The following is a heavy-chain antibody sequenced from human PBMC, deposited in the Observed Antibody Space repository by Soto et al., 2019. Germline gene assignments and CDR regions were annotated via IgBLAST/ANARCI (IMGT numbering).Heavy chain of an antibody. CDR3: TRDWEPYNWFDP. V-gene: IGHV3-7*05. CDR1: GFTFSSYW. CDR2: IKQDGSEK. Sequence: EVQLVESGGGLVQPGGSLRLSCAASGFTFSSYWMSWVRQAPGRGLEWVANIKQDGSEKYYVDSVKGRFTISRDNARNSVYLQMNSLRAEDTAVYYCTRDWEPYNWFDPWGQGTLVTISS. J-gene: IGHJ5*02. D-gene: IGHD1-26*01.